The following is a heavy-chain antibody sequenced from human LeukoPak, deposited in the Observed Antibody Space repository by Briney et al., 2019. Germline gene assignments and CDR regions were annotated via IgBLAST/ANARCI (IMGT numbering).Heavy chain of an antibody. J-gene: IGHJ5*02. CDR3: ARIPGSSGWYWFDP. D-gene: IGHD6-19*01. V-gene: IGHV2-70*11. CDR1: GFSLSTSGMC. Sequence: SGPTLVNPTQTLRLTCTFSGFSLSTSGMCVSWIRQPPGKALEWVARIDWDDDKYYSTPLKTRLTISKDTSKNQVVLTMTNMDPVDSATYYCARIPGSSGWYWFDPWGQGTLVTVSS. CDR2: IDWDDDK.